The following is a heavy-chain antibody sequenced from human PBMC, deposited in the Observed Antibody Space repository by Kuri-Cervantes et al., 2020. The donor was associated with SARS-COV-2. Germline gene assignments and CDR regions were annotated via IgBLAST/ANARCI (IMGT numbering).Heavy chain of an antibody. CDR2: INPNSGGT. J-gene: IGHJ6*02. D-gene: IGHD3-10*01. CDR1: GYTLKTYG. Sequence: ASVKVSCKASGYTLKTYGLSWVRQAPGQGLEWMGWINPNSGGTNYAQKFQGWVTMTRDTSISTAYMELSRLRSDDTAVYYCARGMVRGVIQYYYYGMDVWGQGTTVTVSS. V-gene: IGHV1-2*04. CDR3: ARGMVRGVIQYYYYGMDV.